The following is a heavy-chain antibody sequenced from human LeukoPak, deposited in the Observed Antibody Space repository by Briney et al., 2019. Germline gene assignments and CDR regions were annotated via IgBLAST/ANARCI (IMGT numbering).Heavy chain of an antibody. V-gene: IGHV3-21*01. Sequence: RSLRLSCAASGFTFSSYKMNWVRQAPGKGLEWVSSISDSSSYTYYADSLKGRFTISRDNAKNSLYLQMNSLRAEDTAVYYCARDKTVADLDYWGQGTLVTVSS. J-gene: IGHJ4*02. D-gene: IGHD6-19*01. CDR1: GFTFSSYK. CDR2: ISDSSSYT. CDR3: ARDKTVADLDY.